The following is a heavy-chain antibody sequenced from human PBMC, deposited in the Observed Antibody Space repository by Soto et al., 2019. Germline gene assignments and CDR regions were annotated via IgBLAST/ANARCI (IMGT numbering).Heavy chain of an antibody. Sequence: PGESVKISCKASGYIFIDYWIGWVRQMPGKGLEWMGIVYPRDSDTRYSPSFQGQVTISADRSTGTAFLQWRSLKASDTALYYCARPPLPGYSIHFNSWGQGTLVTVSS. J-gene: IGHJ4*02. CDR3: ARPPLPGYSIHFNS. D-gene: IGHD2-15*01. CDR1: GYIFIDYW. CDR2: VYPRDSDT. V-gene: IGHV5-51*01.